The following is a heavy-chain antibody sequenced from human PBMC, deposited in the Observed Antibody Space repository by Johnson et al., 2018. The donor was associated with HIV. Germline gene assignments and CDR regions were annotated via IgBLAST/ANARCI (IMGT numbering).Heavy chain of an antibody. CDR3: AKGQVARGAFDI. CDR1: GFTFNRYA. CDR2: IWYDGSTE. J-gene: IGHJ3*02. Sequence: QVQLVESGGGFVQPGGSLRLSCAASGFTFNRYAMHWVRQAPGKGLEWVSVIWYDGSTEYYADSVKGRFTISRDNSKNTLYLHMNSLRVEDTAVYYCAKGQVARGAFDIWGQGTMVTVSS. V-gene: IGHV3-33*06.